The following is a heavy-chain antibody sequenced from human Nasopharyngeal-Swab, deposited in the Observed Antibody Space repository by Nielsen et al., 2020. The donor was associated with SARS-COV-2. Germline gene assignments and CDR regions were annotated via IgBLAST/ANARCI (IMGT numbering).Heavy chain of an antibody. CDR2: INTDGRRT. CDR3: ARDLGGFGGY. CDR1: GFSSSTFW. Sequence: GGPLRLSCAASGFSSSTFWMHWARQVQGEGLVWVSRINTDGRRTNYAESVKGRFTISRDNVKNMLYLQMNNLRPEDTAVYYCARDLGGFGGYWGQGTLATVSS. V-gene: IGHV3-74*01. J-gene: IGHJ4*02. D-gene: IGHD4-23*01.